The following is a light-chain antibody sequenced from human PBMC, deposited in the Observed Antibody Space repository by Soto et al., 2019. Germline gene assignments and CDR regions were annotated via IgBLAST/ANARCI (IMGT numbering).Light chain of an antibody. Sequence: EIVLTQSPATLSFSPGERAALSCRASETVDSFLAWYQQKPGQVPRLLIYGASTRAAGIPARFSGSGSVTEFTRKITRLQSEVLASYYCRQYDNWTPKWTFGQGTKVDI. CDR3: RQYDNWTPKWT. CDR2: GAS. J-gene: IGKJ1*01. V-gene: IGKV3-15*01. CDR1: ETVDSF.